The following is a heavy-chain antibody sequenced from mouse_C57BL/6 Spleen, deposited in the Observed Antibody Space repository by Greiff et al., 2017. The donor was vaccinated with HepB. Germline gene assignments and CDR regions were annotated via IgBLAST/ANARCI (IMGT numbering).Heavy chain of an antibody. Sequence: VKLQQSGAELARPGASVKLSCKASGYTFTSYGISWVKQRTGQGLEWIGEIYPRSGNTYYNEKFKGKATLTADKSSSTAYMELRSLTSEDSAVYFCARCGSSSAWFAYWGQGTLVTVSA. CDR3: ARCGSSSAWFAY. D-gene: IGHD1-1*01. CDR1: GYTFTSYG. V-gene: IGHV1-81*01. CDR2: IYPRSGNT. J-gene: IGHJ3*01.